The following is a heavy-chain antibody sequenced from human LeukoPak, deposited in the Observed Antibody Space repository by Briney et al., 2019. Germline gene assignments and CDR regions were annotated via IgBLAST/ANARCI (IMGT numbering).Heavy chain of an antibody. V-gene: IGHV3-7*01. CDR1: GFTFSSYW. Sequence: GGSLRLSCAASGFTFSSYWMSWVRQAPGKGLEWVANIKQDGSEKYYVDSVKGRFTISRDNAKNSLYLQMNSLRAEDTAVYYCANAGRDSSSTISCGMDVWGQGTTVTVSS. D-gene: IGHD6-13*01. J-gene: IGHJ6*02. CDR2: IKQDGSEK. CDR3: ANAGRDSSSTISCGMDV.